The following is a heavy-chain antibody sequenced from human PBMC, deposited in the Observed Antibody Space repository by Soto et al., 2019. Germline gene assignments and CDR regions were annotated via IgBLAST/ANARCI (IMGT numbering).Heavy chain of an antibody. D-gene: IGHD3-22*01. V-gene: IGHV3-23*01. J-gene: IGHJ3*01. CDR2: ISGSGDST. CDR1: GFTFSSYA. CDR3: ARDQLYYNDISGRPLNAFDV. Sequence: PGGSLRLSCAASGFTFSSYAMSWVRQAPGKGLEWVSAISGSGDSTYYADSVKGRFTISRDNAKNSLYLQMNSLRAEDTAVYYCARDQLYYNDISGRPLNAFDVWGQGTMVTVS.